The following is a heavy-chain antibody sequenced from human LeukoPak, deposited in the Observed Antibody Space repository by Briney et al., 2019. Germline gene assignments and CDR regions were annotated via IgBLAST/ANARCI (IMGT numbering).Heavy chain of an antibody. V-gene: IGHV1-46*01. CDR2: INPSGGST. CDR3: ARGAPIGGSGSYSVCFDP. D-gene: IGHD3-10*01. J-gene: IGHJ5*02. CDR1: GYTFTSYY. Sequence: EASVTVSCTASGYTFTSYYMHWVRQAPGQGLEWMGIINPSGGSTSYAQKFQGRVTMTRDTSTSTVYMELSSLRSEDTAVYYCARGAPIGGSGSYSVCFDPWGQGTLVTVSS.